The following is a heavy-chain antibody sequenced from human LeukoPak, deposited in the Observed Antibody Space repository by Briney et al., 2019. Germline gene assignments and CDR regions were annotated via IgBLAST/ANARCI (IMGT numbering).Heavy chain of an antibody. CDR2: IYYSGST. Sequence: PSETLSLTCTVSGGSISSYYWSWIRQPPGKGLEWIGYIYYSGSTNYNPSLKSRVTISVDTSKSQFSLKLSSVTAADTAVYYCARGYYDSSGYYYVGINYYYYYYMDVWGKGTTVTVSS. D-gene: IGHD3-22*01. CDR1: GGSISSYY. V-gene: IGHV4-59*01. CDR3: ARGYYDSSGYYYVGINYYYYYYMDV. J-gene: IGHJ6*03.